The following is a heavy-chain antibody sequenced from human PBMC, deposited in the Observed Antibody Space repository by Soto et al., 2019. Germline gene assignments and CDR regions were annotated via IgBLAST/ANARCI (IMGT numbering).Heavy chain of an antibody. CDR1: GFTFSSYA. J-gene: IGHJ4*02. CDR3: AKFQGATFNKWYFHY. Sequence: EVQLLESGGGLVQPGGSLRLSCAASGFTFSSYAMTWVRQAPGKGLEWVSVITGGVGVTYYADSVKGRFTISRDNSKNTLYLQMSSLRAEDTAVYNCAKFQGATFNKWYFHYWGQGTLVTVSS. D-gene: IGHD1-26*01. CDR2: ITGGVGVT. V-gene: IGHV3-23*01.